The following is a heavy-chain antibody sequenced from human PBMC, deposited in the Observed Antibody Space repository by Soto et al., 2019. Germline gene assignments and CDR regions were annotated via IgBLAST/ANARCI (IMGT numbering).Heavy chain of an antibody. CDR3: ARAIWYYDFWSGYYLDY. D-gene: IGHD3-3*01. J-gene: IGHJ4*02. CDR2: IKQDGSEK. CDR1: GFTFSNAW. Sequence: GGSLRLCCAACGFTFSNAWMNWVRQAPGKGLEWVANIKQDGSEKYYVDSVKGRFTISRDNAKNSLYLQMNSLRAEDTAVYYCARAIWYYDFWSGYYLDYWGQGTLVTVSS. V-gene: IGHV3-7*01.